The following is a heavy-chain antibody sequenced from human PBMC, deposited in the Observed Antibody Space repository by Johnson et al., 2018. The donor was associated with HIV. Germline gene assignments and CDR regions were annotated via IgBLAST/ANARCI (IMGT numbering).Heavy chain of an antibody. CDR1: EFPYSSYA. CDR2: ISYDGSNI. J-gene: IGHJ3*02. CDR3: AKGVRGSSCYDAFDI. V-gene: IGHV3-30-3*01. Sequence: QVQLVESGGGLVQPGGSLRLSCAASEFPYSSYAMHWVPQAPGNGLVWVAVISYDGSNIFHADSVKDRFTISRDNSKNTLYLQMSSLRADDTAVYYCAKGVRGSSCYDAFDIWGQVTMVTVS. D-gene: IGHD6-6*01.